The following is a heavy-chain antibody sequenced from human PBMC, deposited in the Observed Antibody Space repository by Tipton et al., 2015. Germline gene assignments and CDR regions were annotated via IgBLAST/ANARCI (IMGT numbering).Heavy chain of an antibody. CDR3: AKDFVIRGFSWYPIDE. D-gene: IGHD6-13*01. Sequence: SLRLSCAASGFTFADYGMSWVRQVPGKGLEWVSAINWNGGSTGYADSVKGRFTISRDNAKNSLHLQMNSLRPEDTALYYCAKDFVIRGFSWYPIDEWGQGTLVTVSS. J-gene: IGHJ4*02. V-gene: IGHV3-20*04. CDR2: INWNGGST. CDR1: GFTFADYG.